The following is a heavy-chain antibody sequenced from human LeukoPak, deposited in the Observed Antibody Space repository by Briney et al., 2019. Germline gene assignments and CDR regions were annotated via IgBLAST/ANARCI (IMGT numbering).Heavy chain of an antibody. D-gene: IGHD2/OR15-2a*01. CDR1: GHFQSPYY. CDR2: MSTSGSS. J-gene: IGHJ3*02. V-gene: IGHV4-4*07. Sequence: SETVSLPCTVCGHFQSPYYGPGLRQPAGKGLEWIGRMSTSGSSNYNPSLKSRVTMSVNTSKNRYFLELNPVTAADTAVYYCARPCFTSLAFCSGLSAMWGQGRMVTVSS. CDR3: ARPCFTSLAFCSGLSAM.